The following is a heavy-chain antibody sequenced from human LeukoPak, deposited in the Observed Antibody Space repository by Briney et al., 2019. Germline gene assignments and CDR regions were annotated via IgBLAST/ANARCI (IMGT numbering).Heavy chain of an antibody. CDR3: AKVVAAAGTGY. CDR1: GFTFSSYG. J-gene: IGHJ4*02. Sequence: GGSLRLSCAASGFTFSSYGMHWVCQAPGKGLEWVAVISYDGSNKCYADSVKGRFTISRDNSKNTLYLQMNSLRAEDTAVYYCAKVVAAAGTGYWGQGTLVTVSS. CDR2: ISYDGSNK. D-gene: IGHD6-13*01. V-gene: IGHV3-30*18.